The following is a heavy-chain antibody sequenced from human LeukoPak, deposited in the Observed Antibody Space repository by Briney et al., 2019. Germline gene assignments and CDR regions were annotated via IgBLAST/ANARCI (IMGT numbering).Heavy chain of an antibody. D-gene: IGHD6-13*01. J-gene: IGHJ4*02. CDR1: GGSFSGYY. V-gene: IGHV4-34*01. CDR2: INHSGST. CDR3: ARRLYSGSWALDY. Sequence: SETLSLTCAVYGGSFSGYYWSWIRQPPGKGLEWIGEINHSGSTNYNPSLKSRVTISVDTSKNQFSLKLSSVTAADTAVYYCARRLYSGSWALDYWGQGTLVAVSS.